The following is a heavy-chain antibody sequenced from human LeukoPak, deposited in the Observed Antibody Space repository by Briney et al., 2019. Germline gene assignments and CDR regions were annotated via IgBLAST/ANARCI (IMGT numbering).Heavy chain of an antibody. CDR2: INHSGST. CDR3: ARGHVSYYYDSSGYLEY. CDR1: GGSFSGYY. D-gene: IGHD3-22*01. Sequence: SETLSLTCAVYGGSFSGYYWSWIRQPPGKGLEWIGEINHSGSTNYNPSLKSRVTISVDTSKNQFSLKLSSVTAADTAVYYCARGHVSYYYDSSGYLEYWGQGNLVTVSS. V-gene: IGHV4-34*01. J-gene: IGHJ4*02.